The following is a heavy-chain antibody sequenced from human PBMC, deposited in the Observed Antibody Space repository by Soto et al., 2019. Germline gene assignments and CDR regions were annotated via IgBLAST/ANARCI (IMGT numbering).Heavy chain of an antibody. CDR3: ATMGTPVTGLYYFDY. V-gene: IGHV4-30-4*01. J-gene: IGHJ4*02. CDR1: GGSISSGNYY. D-gene: IGHD4-17*01. CDR2: ISYSGTT. Sequence: QVQLQESGPGLVKPSQTLSLTCTVSGGSISSGNYYWSWIRQPPGKGLEWIGFISYSGTTHYSASLRSRVSISVDTSKNQFSLDLSSVTAADTAVYYCATMGTPVTGLYYFDYGGQGTRVTVSS.